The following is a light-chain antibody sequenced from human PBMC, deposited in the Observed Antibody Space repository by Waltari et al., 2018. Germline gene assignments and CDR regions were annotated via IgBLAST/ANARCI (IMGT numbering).Light chain of an antibody. V-gene: IGKV3-15*01. J-gene: IGKJ4*01. CDR2: GAS. Sequence: EIVMTQSPATLSVSPGERATLSCRASQNVSSNLAWYQHKPGQALRLLIYGASTRATGIPARFSGSGSGTDFTLSISSLQSEDFAIYYCQQYNSWPLTFGGGTKVEIK. CDR1: QNVSSN. CDR3: QQYNSWPLT.